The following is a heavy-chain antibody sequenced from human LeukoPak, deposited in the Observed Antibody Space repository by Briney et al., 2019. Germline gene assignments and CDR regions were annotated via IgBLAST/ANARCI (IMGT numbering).Heavy chain of an antibody. CDR2: IYSDDRT. J-gene: IGHJ4*02. V-gene: IGHV3-53*01. CDR3: ARIPRTSRAY. CDR1: GFTVSNYY. Sequence: GGSLRLSCAASGFTVSNYYMSWVRQATGKGLEWVSVIYSDDRTYHADSVKGRFTISRDNAKNSLYLQMNSLRAEDTAVYYCARIPRTSRAYWGQGTVVTVSS. D-gene: IGHD2-2*01.